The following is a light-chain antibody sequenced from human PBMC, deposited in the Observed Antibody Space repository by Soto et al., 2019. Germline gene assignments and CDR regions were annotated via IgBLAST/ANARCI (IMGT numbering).Light chain of an antibody. CDR1: QNIRRR. V-gene: IGKV1-5*01. Sequence: DFQMTQSPSTLFASVGDRVTITCRASQNIRRRLAWFQQKPGKAPKLLIYDASSLERGAPSRFSGSASGTDFTLTISSLQPEDFATYYCLQDDSYPWTFGQGTKVEIK. CDR3: LQDDSYPWT. CDR2: DAS. J-gene: IGKJ1*01.